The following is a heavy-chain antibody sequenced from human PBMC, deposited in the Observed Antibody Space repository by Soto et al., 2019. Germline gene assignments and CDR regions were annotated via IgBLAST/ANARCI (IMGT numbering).Heavy chain of an antibody. J-gene: IGHJ4*02. CDR2: TYYRSKWYN. CDR3: AREFPYYESSDSYFDY. V-gene: IGHV6-1*01. Sequence: PSPSLSLTCAISGDSVSGNSAAWNWIRQSPSRGLEWLGRTYYRSKWYNDYAVSVKSRITVTPDTSKNQFSLHLNSVTPEDTAVYYXAREFPYYESSDSYFDYWGQGALVTVSS. D-gene: IGHD3-16*01. CDR1: GDSVSGNSAA.